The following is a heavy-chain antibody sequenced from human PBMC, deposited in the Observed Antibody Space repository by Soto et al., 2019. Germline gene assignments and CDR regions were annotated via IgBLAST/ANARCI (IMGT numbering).Heavy chain of an antibody. CDR3: ARVGVADYLSYFDS. V-gene: IGHV3-33*01. CDR1: GFTFSDYG. D-gene: IGHD4-17*01. CDR2: IWFDGSTK. J-gene: IGHJ4*02. Sequence: QVQLVESGGGVVQPGRSLRLSCAVSGFTFSDYGMYWVRQAPGKGLEWVAMIWFDGSTKHYADSVKGRFTISRDNSKNTLYLQMNSLRAEDTAVYYCARVGVADYLSYFDSWGQGTQVTVSS.